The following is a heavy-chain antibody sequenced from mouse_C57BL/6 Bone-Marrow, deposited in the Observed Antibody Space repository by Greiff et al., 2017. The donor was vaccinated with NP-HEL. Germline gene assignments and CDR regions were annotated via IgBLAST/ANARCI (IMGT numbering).Heavy chain of an antibody. D-gene: IGHD2-4*01. J-gene: IGHJ4*01. V-gene: IGHV1-75*01. Sequence: VQLQQSGPELVKPGASVKISCKASGYTFTDYYINWVKQRPGQGLEWIGWIFPGSGSTYYNEKFKGKATLTVDKSSSTAYMLLSSLTSEDSAVYFCARRGDYDGIDYAMDYWGQGTSVTVSS. CDR2: IFPGSGST. CDR1: GYTFTDYY. CDR3: ARRGDYDGIDYAMDY.